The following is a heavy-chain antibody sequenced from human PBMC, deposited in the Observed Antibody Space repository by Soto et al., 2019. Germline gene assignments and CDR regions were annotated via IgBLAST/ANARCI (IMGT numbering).Heavy chain of an antibody. V-gene: IGHV1-69*06. CDR1: GGTFSSYA. CDR3: ARDPDYYDSSGYLYFDY. J-gene: IGHJ4*02. Sequence: QVQLVQSGAEVKKPGSSVKVSCKASGGTFSSYAISWVRQAPGQGLEWMGGIIPIFGTANYAQKFQGRVTSTADKSTSTAYMELSSLRSEDTAVYYCARDPDYYDSSGYLYFDYWGQGTLVTVSS. D-gene: IGHD3-22*01. CDR2: IIPIFGTA.